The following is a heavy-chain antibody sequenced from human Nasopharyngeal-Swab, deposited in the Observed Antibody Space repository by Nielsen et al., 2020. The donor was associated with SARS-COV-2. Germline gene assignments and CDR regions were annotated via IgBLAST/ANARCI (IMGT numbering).Heavy chain of an antibody. V-gene: IGHV3-23*01. CDR3: AKERSYGFGTDY. CDR1: GFTFSSYA. D-gene: IGHD5-18*01. Sequence: GESLKISCAASGFTFSSYAMSWVRQAPGKGLEWVSAISGSGGSPYYADSVKGRFTISRDNSKNTLYLQMNSLRAEDTAVYYCAKERSYGFGTDYWGQGTLVTVSS. J-gene: IGHJ4*02. CDR2: ISGSGGSP.